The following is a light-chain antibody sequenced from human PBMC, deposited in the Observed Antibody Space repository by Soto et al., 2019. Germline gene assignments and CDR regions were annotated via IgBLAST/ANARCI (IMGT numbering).Light chain of an antibody. V-gene: IGKV3-20*01. CDR3: QQYGRFRLA. CDR1: QSGSSNY. Sequence: VVTKSPGTRPVGQECRARLSPKDSQSGSSNYLAWYQQKPGQAPRLLIYGASSRATGIPDRFSGSGSGTDFTLTISRLEPEDFAVYYCQQYGRFRLAFGEGTKVDIK. J-gene: IGKJ4*02. CDR2: GAS.